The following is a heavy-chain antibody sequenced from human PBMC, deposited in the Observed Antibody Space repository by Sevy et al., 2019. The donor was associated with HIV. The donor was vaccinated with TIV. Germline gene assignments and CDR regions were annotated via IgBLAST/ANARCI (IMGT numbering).Heavy chain of an antibody. CDR3: AKITFGGVIAD. Sequence: GGSLGLSCAASGFTFSSYAMSWVRQAPGKGLEWVSAISGSGGSTYYADSVKGRFTISRDNSKNTLYLQMNSLRAEDTAVYYCAKITFGGVIADWGQGTLVTVSS. CDR1: GFTFSSYA. D-gene: IGHD3-16*02. V-gene: IGHV3-23*01. J-gene: IGHJ4*02. CDR2: ISGSGGST.